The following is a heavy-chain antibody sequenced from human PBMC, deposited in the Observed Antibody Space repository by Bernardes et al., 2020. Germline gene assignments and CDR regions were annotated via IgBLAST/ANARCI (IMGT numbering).Heavy chain of an antibody. CDR3: TREFPESGHDYVVYY. Sequence: SETLSLTCAVYGGSFSGYYWSWIRQPPGKGLEWIGEINHSGSTNYNPSLKSRVTISVDTSIRTAYMELGRLRSDDTAVYYCTREFPESGHDYVVYYWGQGTLVTVSS. J-gene: IGHJ4*02. V-gene: IGHV4-34*01. D-gene: IGHD5-12*01. CDR1: GGSFSGYY. CDR2: INHSGST.